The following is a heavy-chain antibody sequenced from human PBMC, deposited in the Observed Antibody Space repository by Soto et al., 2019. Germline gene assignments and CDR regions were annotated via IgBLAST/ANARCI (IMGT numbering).Heavy chain of an antibody. CDR1: GFTFSSYA. J-gene: IGHJ4*02. D-gene: IGHD6-13*01. CDR2: ISYDGSNK. V-gene: IGHV3-30-3*01. CDR3: ARDVRYRQQLVRGGYFDY. Sequence: GGSLRLSCAASGFTFSSYAMHWVRQAPGKGLEWVAVISYDGSNKYYADSVKGRFTISRDNSKNTLYLQMNSLRAEDTPVYYCARDVRYRQQLVRGGYFDYWGQGTLVTVSS.